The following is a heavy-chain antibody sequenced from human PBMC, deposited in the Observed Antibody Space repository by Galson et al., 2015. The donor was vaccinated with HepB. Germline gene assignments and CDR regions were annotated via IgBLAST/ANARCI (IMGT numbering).Heavy chain of an antibody. J-gene: IGHJ4*02. V-gene: IGHV3-48*02. CDR2: ISSSSSTI. CDR3: ARVGGPAAMVWLYYFDY. Sequence: SLRLSCAASGFTFSSYSMNWVRQAPGKGLEWVSYISSSSSTIYYADSVKGRFTISRDNAKNSLYLQMNSLRDEDTAVYYCARVGGPAAMVWLYYFDYWGQGTLVTVSS. D-gene: IGHD2-2*01. CDR1: GFTFSSYS.